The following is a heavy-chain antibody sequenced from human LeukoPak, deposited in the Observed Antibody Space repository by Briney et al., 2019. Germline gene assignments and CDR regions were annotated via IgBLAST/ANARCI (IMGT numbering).Heavy chain of an antibody. CDR1: GFSIRSYE. V-gene: IGHV3-48*03. J-gene: IGHJ6*03. CDR3: ARGIRQQLVRQVSYYYMDV. D-gene: IGHD6-13*01. CDR2: ISSSGTTI. Sequence: PGGSLRLSCAASGFSIRSYEMNWVRQAPGKGLEWVSYISSSGTTIYYADSVKGRFTISRDNAKNSLYLQMNSLRAEDTAVYYCARGIRQQLVRQVSYYYMDVWGKGTTVTVSS.